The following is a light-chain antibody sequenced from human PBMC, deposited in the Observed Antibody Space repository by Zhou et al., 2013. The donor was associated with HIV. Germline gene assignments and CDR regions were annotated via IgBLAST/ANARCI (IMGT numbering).Light chain of an antibody. J-gene: IGKJ4*01. V-gene: IGKV1-16*01. CDR2: DVS. Sequence: DVQMTQSPSSLSASVGDRVTITCRASQSVGNRLNWYQQKPGQAPRVLMFDVSNLHSGVPSRFSGSGSGTDFTLTISSLQPEDSAIYYCQQYNSYPPTFGGGTNVEIK. CDR1: QSVGNR. CDR3: QQYNSYPPT.